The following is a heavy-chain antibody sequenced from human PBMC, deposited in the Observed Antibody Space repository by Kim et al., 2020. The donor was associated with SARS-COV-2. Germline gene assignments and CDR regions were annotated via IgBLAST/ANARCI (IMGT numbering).Heavy chain of an antibody. D-gene: IGHD5-12*01. CDR1: GYRFTGYY. CDR2: INPNLGVT. CDR3: TRPYSATLNSNFDF. J-gene: IGHJ4*02. V-gene: IGHV1-2*02. Sequence: ASVKVSCKASGYRFTGYYIHWVRQAPGQGLEWMGWINPNLGVTNYAPKFQGRVTMTRDTSSSTTYMEVNNLTSDDTAVYYCTRPYSATLNSNFDFWGQGTLLTVSS.